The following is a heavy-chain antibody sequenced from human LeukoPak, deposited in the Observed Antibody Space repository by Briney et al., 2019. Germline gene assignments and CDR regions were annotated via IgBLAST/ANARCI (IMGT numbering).Heavy chain of an antibody. D-gene: IGHD2-15*01. V-gene: IGHV4-59*01. CDR2: IYYSGST. Sequence: SETLSLTCTVSGGSISSYYRSWIRQPPGKGLEWIGYIYYSGSTNYNPSLKSRVTISVDTSEIQFSLKLSSVTAADTAVYYCARGYCSGGSCYPYYFDYWGQGTLVTVSS. CDR3: ARGYCSGGSCYPYYFDY. J-gene: IGHJ4*02. CDR1: GGSISSYY.